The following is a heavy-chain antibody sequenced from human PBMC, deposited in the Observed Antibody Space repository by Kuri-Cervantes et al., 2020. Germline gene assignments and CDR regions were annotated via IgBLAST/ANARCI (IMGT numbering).Heavy chain of an antibody. D-gene: IGHD4-17*01. V-gene: IGHV3-11*04. J-gene: IGHJ6*02. CDR1: GFTFSDYY. CDR3: ARERSTVTTEVYYYYGMDV. Sequence: GGSLRLSCAASGFTFSDYYMSWIRQAPGKGLEWVSYISSSGSTIYYADSVKGRFTISRDNAKNSLYLQMNSLRDEDTAVYYCARERSTVTTEVYYYYGMDVWGQGTTVTVSS. CDR2: ISSSGSTI.